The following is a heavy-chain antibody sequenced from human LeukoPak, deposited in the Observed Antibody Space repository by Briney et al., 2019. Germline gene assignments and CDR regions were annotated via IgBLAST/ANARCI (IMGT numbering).Heavy chain of an antibody. V-gene: IGHV4-34*01. D-gene: IGHD2-2*01. CDR2: INHSGST. CDR3: AIHIVVVPAAKKKNWFDP. Sequence: SSXGYYWSWIRQPPGKGLEWIGEINHSGSTNYNPSLKSRVTISVDTSKNQFSLKLSSVTAADTAVYYCAIHIVVVPAAKKKNWFDPWGQGTLVTVSS. J-gene: IGHJ5*02. CDR1: SSXGYY.